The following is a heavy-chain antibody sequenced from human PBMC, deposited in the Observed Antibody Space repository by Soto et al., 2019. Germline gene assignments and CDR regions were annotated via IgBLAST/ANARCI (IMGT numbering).Heavy chain of an antibody. V-gene: IGHV4-59*08. D-gene: IGHD3-9*01. CDR1: GFSISNYY. J-gene: IGHJ4*02. CDR2: IYYSGST. CDR3: ARTGGYFDWLPPYYFDY. Sequence: SETLSLTCTVSGFSISNYYWSWIRQPPGKGLEWIGYIYYSGSTNYNPSLKSRVTISVDTSKNQFSLKLTSVTAADTAVYYCARTGGYFDWLPPYYFDYWGQGTLVTVSS.